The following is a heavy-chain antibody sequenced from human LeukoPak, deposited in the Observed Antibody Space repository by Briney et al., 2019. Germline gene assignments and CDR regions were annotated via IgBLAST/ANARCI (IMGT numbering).Heavy chain of an antibody. CDR3: ARPRGGVTTYWYFDL. CDR2: IHYNGNT. V-gene: IGHV4-39*01. J-gene: IGHJ2*01. Sequence: PSETLSLTCTVSGGSIDGSSYYWGWIRQPPGKGLEWIGSIHYNGNTYYNPSLKSRVTMSLDTSRNQFYLTLSSVTAADTAVYYCARPRGGVTTYWYFDLWGRGTQVTVSS. CDR1: GGSIDGSSYY. D-gene: IGHD3-16*01.